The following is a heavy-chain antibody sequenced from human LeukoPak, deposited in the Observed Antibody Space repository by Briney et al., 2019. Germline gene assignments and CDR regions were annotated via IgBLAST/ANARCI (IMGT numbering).Heavy chain of an antibody. CDR3: ARERGDVGFDY. CDR1: GGSFSGYY. D-gene: IGHD5-12*01. V-gene: IGHV4-34*01. CDR2: INHSGST. Sequence: PSETLSLTCAVYGGSFSGYYWSWIRQPPGKGLEWIGEINHSGSTNYNPSLKSRVTISVDTSKNQFSLKLSSVTAADTAVYYCARERGDVGFDYWGQGTLVTVSS. J-gene: IGHJ4*02.